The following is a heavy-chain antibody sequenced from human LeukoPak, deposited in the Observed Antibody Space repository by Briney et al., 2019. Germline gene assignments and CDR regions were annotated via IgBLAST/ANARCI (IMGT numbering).Heavy chain of an antibody. CDR1: GFTFDDHG. Sequence: GRSLRLSCAASGFTFDDHGMHWVRQAPGKGLEWVSGISWSSGIIGYADSVKGRFTISRDNAKNSLYLQMDSLRAEDTALYYCAKDTGRPTDAITMEDNAFDIWGQGTMVTVSS. D-gene: IGHD3-3*01. CDR3: AKDTGRPTDAITMEDNAFDI. CDR2: ISWSSGII. J-gene: IGHJ3*02. V-gene: IGHV3-9*01.